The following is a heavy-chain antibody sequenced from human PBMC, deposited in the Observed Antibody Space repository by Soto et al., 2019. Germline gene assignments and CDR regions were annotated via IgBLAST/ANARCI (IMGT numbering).Heavy chain of an antibody. CDR3: AKASIPRGVPAAIGH. J-gene: IGHJ1*01. V-gene: IGHV3-23*01. Sequence: EVQLLESGGGLVQPGGSLRLSCAASGFTFSSYAMSWVRQAPGKGLEWVSAISGSGGSTYYADSVKGRFTISRDNTKNTLYLQMNSLRAEDTAVYYCAKASIPRGVPAAIGHWGQGTLVTVSS. D-gene: IGHD2-2*01. CDR1: GFTFSSYA. CDR2: ISGSGGST.